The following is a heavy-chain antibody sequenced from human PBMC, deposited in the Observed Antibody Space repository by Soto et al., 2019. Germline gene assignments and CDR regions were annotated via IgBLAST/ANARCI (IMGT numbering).Heavy chain of an antibody. Sequence: QVQLQESGPGLVKPSGTLSLTCAVSGGSFNSNNWWTWVRQPPGQGLEWIGEIYRTGRTDYNPSLKSRVNISLDKAENQFSLKVTSLTAADTAVYYCASRDPGTSVDYWGQGTLVTVSS. D-gene: IGHD1-7*01. CDR2: IYRTGRT. V-gene: IGHV4-4*02. J-gene: IGHJ4*02. CDR3: ASRDPGTSVDY. CDR1: GGSFNSNNW.